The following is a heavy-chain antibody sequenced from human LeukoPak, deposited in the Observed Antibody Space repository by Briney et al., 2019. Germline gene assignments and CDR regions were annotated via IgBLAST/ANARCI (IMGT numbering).Heavy chain of an antibody. CDR2: MNPNSGNT. Sequence: ASVKVSCKASGYTFTLYDINWGRQATGQGLEWMGWMNPNSGNTGYAQKFQGTVTMTRNTSISTAYMELSRLGSEDTAVYYCARSPMRRDILTGPAFDIWGQGTMVTVSS. J-gene: IGHJ3*02. D-gene: IGHD3-9*01. V-gene: IGHV1-8*01. CDR3: ARSPMRRDILTGPAFDI. CDR1: GYTFTLYD.